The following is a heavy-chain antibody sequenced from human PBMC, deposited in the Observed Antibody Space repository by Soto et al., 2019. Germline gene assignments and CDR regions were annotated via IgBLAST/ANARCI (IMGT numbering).Heavy chain of an antibody. D-gene: IGHD4-17*01. J-gene: IGHJ3*02. Sequence: QVQLVQSGAEVKKPGSSVKVSCKASGGTFISFAINWVRQAPGQGLEWMGEITPISGTTNYAQKFQGRVTMTVDESTNSAFMELSSLTAVDTAVFYCARGNYGDYSDSFDIWGQGTMVTVSS. V-gene: IGHV1-69*01. CDR2: ITPISGTT. CDR3: ARGNYGDYSDSFDI. CDR1: GGTFISFA.